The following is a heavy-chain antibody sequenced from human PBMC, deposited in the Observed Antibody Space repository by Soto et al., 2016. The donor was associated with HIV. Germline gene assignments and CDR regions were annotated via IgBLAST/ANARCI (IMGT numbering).Heavy chain of an antibody. CDR2: ISGSGGST. Sequence: EVQLLESGGGLVQPGGSLRLSCAASGFTFSSYAMSWVRQAPGKGLEWVSAISGSGGSTYYADSVKGRFTISRDNSKNTLYLQMNSLRAEDTAVYYCAKEELIRYYDSSGQPSPIYYWGQGTLVTVSS. D-gene: IGHD3-22*01. CDR3: AKEELIRYYDSSGQPSPIYY. V-gene: IGHV3-23*01. J-gene: IGHJ4*02. CDR1: GFTFSSYA.